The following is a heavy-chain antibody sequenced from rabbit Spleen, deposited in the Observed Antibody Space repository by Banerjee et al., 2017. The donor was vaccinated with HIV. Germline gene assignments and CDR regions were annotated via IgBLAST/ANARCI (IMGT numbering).Heavy chain of an antibody. D-gene: IGHD4-2*01. Sequence: QSLEESGGDLVKPGASLTLTCTASGFSFSAVHWIYWVRQAPGKGLEWIGTIYAGSTGTIDFASWAKGRFTISTTSSTTVTLQITSLTAADTATYFCARDAAGREDFNLWGPGTLVTVS. J-gene: IGHJ4*01. V-gene: IGHV1S40*01. CDR3: ARDAAGREDFNL. CDR1: GFSFSAVHW. CDR2: IYAGSTGTI.